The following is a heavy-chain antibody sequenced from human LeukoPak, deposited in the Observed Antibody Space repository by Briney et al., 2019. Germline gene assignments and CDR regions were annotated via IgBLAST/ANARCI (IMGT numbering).Heavy chain of an antibody. D-gene: IGHD3-22*01. CDR1: GFTFSSYG. Sequence: GGSLRLPCAASGFTFSSYGMHWVRQAPGKGLEWVAVIWYDGSNKYYADSVKGRFTISRDNSKNTLYLQMNSLRAEDTAVYYCAKEYYYDSSGYFLDYWGQGTLVTVSS. V-gene: IGHV3-33*06. J-gene: IGHJ4*02. CDR3: AKEYYYDSSGYFLDY. CDR2: IWYDGSNK.